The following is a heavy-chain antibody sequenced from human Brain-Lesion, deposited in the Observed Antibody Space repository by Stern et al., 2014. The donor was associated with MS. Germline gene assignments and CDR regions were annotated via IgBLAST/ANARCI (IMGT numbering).Heavy chain of an antibody. D-gene: IGHD6-6*01. CDR2: IWPGDSNT. V-gene: IGHV5-51*01. J-gene: IGHJ4*02. CDR1: GYRFTSNW. Sequence: MQLVQSGAEVKKPGESLKISCKGSGYRFTSNWIGWVRQMPGNGLEWMGIIWPGDSNTRYSPSFQGQVTISADKSISTAYLQWSSLQASDPAMYYCARRGDSSSSGFDYWGQGTLVIVSS. CDR3: ARRGDSSSSGFDY.